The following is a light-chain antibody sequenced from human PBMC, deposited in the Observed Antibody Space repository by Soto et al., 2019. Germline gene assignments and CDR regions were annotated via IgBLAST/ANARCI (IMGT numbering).Light chain of an antibody. CDR1: QSISSL. CDR2: SAS. J-gene: IGKJ5*01. V-gene: IGKV3-15*01. CDR3: QQYYDWPIT. Sequence: EIVLTQSPAALSVPPGERATLSCRASQSISSLLAWYQQKPGQAPRLLIYSASTRATGIPARFSGSGSGADFTLTISSLQSEDFAVYYCQQYYDWPITFGQGTRLEIK.